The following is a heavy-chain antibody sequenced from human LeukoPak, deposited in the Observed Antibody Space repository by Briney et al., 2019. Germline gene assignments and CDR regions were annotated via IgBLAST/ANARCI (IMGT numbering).Heavy chain of an antibody. Sequence: GGSLRLPCAASGFTFSSYGMHWVRQAPGKGLEWVAVISYDGSNKYYADSVKGRFTISRDNSKNTLYLQMNSLRAEDTAVYYCAKIVGATVWRPEPLGYWGQGTLVTVSS. V-gene: IGHV3-30*18. CDR2: ISYDGSNK. J-gene: IGHJ4*02. CDR1: GFTFSSYG. D-gene: IGHD1-26*01. CDR3: AKIVGATVWRPEPLGY.